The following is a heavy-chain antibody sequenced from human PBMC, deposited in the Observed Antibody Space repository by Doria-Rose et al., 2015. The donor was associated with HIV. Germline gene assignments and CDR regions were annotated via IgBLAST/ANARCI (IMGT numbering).Heavy chain of an antibody. J-gene: IGHJ4*02. CDR2: LNVGNGDT. V-gene: IGHV1-3*01. Sequence: ASVPVSCTTSGSTFSSYAIHWVRQAPGQRLEWMGWLNVGNGDTRYSRKFQDRVTITSDTSANTGYMALSSLRSEDTAVYYCARIHSLSSSSLGHWGQGTRVTVSS. D-gene: IGHD6-13*01. CDR3: ARIHSLSSSSLGH. CDR1: GSTFSSYA.